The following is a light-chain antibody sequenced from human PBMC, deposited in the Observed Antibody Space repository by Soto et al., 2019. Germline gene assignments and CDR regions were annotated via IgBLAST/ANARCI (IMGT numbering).Light chain of an antibody. CDR2: GAS. Sequence: EVVMTQSPVTLSVSPGETATLSCGTSQSVGSNLAWYQQKPGQAPRLLIYGASTRATGIPDRFSGSGSGTYFTLTISSLQSEDFAIYYCQQYHDWVTFGGGTKVDI. CDR3: QQYHDWVT. V-gene: IGKV3D-15*01. J-gene: IGKJ4*01. CDR1: QSVGSN.